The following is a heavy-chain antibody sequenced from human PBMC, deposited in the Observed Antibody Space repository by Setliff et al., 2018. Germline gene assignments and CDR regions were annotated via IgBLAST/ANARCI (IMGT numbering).Heavy chain of an antibody. J-gene: IGHJ6*03. V-gene: IGHV1-69*05. CDR2: TIPNFGTT. CDR3: AREGVDTRSSTDYRYYMDV. CDR1: GGTFSSYG. D-gene: IGHD5-18*01. Sequence: SVQVSCKASGGTFSSYGISWVRQAPGQGLEWLGGTIPNFGTTNYAQEFQGRVTIITDESTSTAYMELSSLRFEDTAVYYCAREGVDTRSSTDYRYYMDVWGKGTTVTVSS.